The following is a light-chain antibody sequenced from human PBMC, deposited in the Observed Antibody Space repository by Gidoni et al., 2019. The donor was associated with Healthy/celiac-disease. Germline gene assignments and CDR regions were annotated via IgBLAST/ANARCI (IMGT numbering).Light chain of an antibody. V-gene: IGKV3-11*01. CDR2: DAS. J-gene: IGKJ5*01. CDR1: QRFSSY. CDR3: QQRSNWSPIT. Sequence: EIVLTQSPATLSLSPGERATLSCWASQRFSSYLAWYQQKPGQAPRLLIYDASNRATDIPARFSGSGSGTDFTLTISSLEPEDFAVYYCQQRSNWSPITFGQGTRREIK.